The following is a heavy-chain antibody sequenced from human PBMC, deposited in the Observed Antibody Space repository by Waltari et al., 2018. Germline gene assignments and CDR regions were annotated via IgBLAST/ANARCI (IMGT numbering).Heavy chain of an antibody. J-gene: IGHJ4*02. D-gene: IGHD4-17*01. V-gene: IGHV3-73*02. CDR3: TTQIPGYGGNPN. Sequence: EVQLVESGGGLVQPGGSLQLSCAASGFTFSGSAMQWVRQASGKGLEWVGRIRSKANSYATAYAASVKGRFTISRDESKNTAYLQMNSLKTEDTAVYYCTTQIPGYGGNPNWGQGTLVTVSS. CDR1: GFTFSGSA. CDR2: IRSKANSYAT.